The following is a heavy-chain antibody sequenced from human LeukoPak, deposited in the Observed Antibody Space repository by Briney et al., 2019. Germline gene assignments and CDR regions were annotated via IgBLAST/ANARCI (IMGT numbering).Heavy chain of an antibody. CDR3: AKHQVGYCSGGVCYIDH. D-gene: IGHD2-15*01. CDR2: ISYDGSNK. Sequence: RSGGSLRLSCAASGFTFSSYAMHWVRQAPGKGLEWVAVISYDGSNKYYADSVKGRFTISRDNSKNTLYLQMNSLRAEDTAEYFCAKHQVGYCSGGVCYIDHWGQGTLVTVSS. J-gene: IGHJ4*02. V-gene: IGHV3-30-3*02. CDR1: GFTFSSYA.